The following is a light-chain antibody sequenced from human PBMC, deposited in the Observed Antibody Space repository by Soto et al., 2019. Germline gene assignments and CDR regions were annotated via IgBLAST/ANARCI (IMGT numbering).Light chain of an antibody. CDR2: AAS. V-gene: IGKV1-39*01. CDR3: KQLNSYPIT. CDR1: QSISSY. J-gene: IGKJ5*01. Sequence: DIQMTQSPSSLSASVGDRVTITCRASQSISSYLNWYQQKPGKAPKLLIYAASSLQSGVPSRFSGSRSGTEFTLTIRSLQPEDFATYYCKQLNSYPITFGQGTRLEIK.